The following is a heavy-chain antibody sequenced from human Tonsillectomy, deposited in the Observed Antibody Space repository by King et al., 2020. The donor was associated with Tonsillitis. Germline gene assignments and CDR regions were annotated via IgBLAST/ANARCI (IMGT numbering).Heavy chain of an antibody. CDR2: MNPNSGNR. J-gene: IGHJ6*02. Sequence: QVQLVQSGAEVKKPGASVKVSCKASGYTFPSYDINWVRQATGQGLEWMGWMNPNSGNRGYAQKFQGRVTMTRNTSISTAYMELSSLRSEDTAVYYCARGHFPRYYYYGMDVWGQGTTVTVSS. V-gene: IGHV1-8*01. CDR3: ARGHFPRYYYYGMDV. D-gene: IGHD3-16*02. CDR1: GYTFPSYD.